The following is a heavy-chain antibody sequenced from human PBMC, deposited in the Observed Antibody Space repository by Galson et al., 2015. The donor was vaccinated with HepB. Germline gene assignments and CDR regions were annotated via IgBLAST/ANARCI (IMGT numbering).Heavy chain of an antibody. CDR2: ISPDGSAT. Sequence: SLRLSCAASGFPFSTYWMYWARQAPGKGLEWVGNISPDGSATHYMDSVRGRFTISKDNAKNSLYLQMNSLRADDTAMYYCAGHVHWGQGTLVTVSS. CDR3: AGHVH. J-gene: IGHJ4*02. V-gene: IGHV3-7*01. CDR1: GFPFSTYW.